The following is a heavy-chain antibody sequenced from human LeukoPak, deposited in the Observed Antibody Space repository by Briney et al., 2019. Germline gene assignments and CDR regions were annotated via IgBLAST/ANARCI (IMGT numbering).Heavy chain of an antibody. D-gene: IGHD6-6*01. J-gene: IGHJ4*02. CDR1: GFNFGSYL. CDR2: INTDGGST. Sequence: GGAPRPSCADPGFNFGSYLMHWGRPAPGEGAVWGFRINTDGGSTTYADSVKGRFTISRDNAKNTLYLQMNSLRAEDTAVYYCARDPIAARPSLRDSDYWGQGTLVTVSS. V-gene: IGHV3-74*01. CDR3: ARDPIAARPSLRDSDY.